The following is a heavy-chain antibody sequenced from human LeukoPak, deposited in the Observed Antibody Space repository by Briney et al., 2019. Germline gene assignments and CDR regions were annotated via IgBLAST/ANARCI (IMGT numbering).Heavy chain of an antibody. J-gene: IGHJ4*02. D-gene: IGHD3-3*01. V-gene: IGHV3-7*01. CDR1: GFTLSIYW. Sequence: GGSLTLSCAPSGFTLSIYWMNWVRHAPGKGLEWVANIKEDGSQKYYVDSVKGRVTISRDNEKNSLYLQMKSLRAEDTALYYCARDRNTDFWSGYYTNYFDYWGQGTLLTVSS. CDR2: IKEDGSQK. CDR3: ARDRNTDFWSGYYTNYFDY.